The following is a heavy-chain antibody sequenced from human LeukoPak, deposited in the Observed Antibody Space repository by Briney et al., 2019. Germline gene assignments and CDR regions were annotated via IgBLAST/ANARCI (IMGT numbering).Heavy chain of an antibody. V-gene: IGHV7-4-1*02. CDR3: ARDRRVTVPHGWFDP. Sequence: ASVKVSCKASGYTFTSYAMNWVRQAPGQGLEWMGWINTNTGNPTYAQGFTGWFVFSLDTSVSTAYLQISSLKAEDTAVYYCARDRRVTVPHGWFDPWGQGTLVTVSS. CDR1: GYTFTSYA. J-gene: IGHJ5*02. D-gene: IGHD4-17*01. CDR2: INTNTGNP.